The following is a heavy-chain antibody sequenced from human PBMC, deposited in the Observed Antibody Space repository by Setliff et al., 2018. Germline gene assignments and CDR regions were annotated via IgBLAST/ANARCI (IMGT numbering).Heavy chain of an antibody. D-gene: IGHD1-1*01. V-gene: IGHV4-39*01. CDR1: GDSLSSGSQY. Sequence: KPSETLSLTCSVLGDSLSSGSQYWAWIRQPPGKGLEWIGNINYSGSTYYNPSLKSRVTMSVDASKNQCSLKLSSVTAADTAVYYCARRVSGSMQDWWGQGTLVTVSS. CDR2: INYSGST. CDR3: ARRVSGSMQDW. J-gene: IGHJ1*01.